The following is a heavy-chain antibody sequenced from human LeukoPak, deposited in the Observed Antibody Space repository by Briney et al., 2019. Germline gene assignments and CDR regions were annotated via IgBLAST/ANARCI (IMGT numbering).Heavy chain of an antibody. J-gene: IGHJ5*02. D-gene: IGHD3-10*01. V-gene: IGHV1-2*02. CDR1: GYTFTGYF. CDR3: ARSMGVRGVMGNYFDP. Sequence: ASVKVSCKASGYTFTGYFIHWVRQAPGQGLEWMGWINPKSGGTNYQQKFQDRVTMTRDTSITTAYMEMSRLRSDDTAVYYCARSMGVRGVMGNYFDPWGQGTLVTVSS. CDR2: INPKSGGT.